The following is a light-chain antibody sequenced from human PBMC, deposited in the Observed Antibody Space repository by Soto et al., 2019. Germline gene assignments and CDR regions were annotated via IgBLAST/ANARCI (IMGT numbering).Light chain of an antibody. CDR1: QSISKY. CDR3: QQRSDWPVT. V-gene: IGKV3-11*01. Sequence: EIVLTQSPATLSLSPGEGATLSCRASQSISKYLVWYQQKPGQAPRVLNYDTSNRATGIPARFSGTGSGTDFTLTISSLEPEDFAVYYCQQRSDWPVTFGPGTKVDIK. J-gene: IGKJ3*01. CDR2: DTS.